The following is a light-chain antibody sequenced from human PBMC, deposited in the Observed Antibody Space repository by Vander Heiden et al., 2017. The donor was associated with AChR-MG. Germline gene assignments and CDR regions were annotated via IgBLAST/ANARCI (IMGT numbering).Light chain of an antibody. CDR3: QQYGSSSWT. CDR2: VAS. J-gene: IGKJ1*01. Sequence: EFVFTHPPAPLSFSPGERATLSCRASQSVSNNYLAWYQQKPGQAPRLLIYVASSRATGIPDRFSGSGSGTDFTLTISRLEPEDFAVYYCQQYGSSSWTFGPGTKVEIK. V-gene: IGKV3-20*01. CDR1: QSVSNNY.